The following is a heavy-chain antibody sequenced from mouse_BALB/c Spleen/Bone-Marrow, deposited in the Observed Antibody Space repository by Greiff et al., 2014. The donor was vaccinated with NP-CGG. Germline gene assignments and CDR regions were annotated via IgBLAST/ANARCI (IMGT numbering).Heavy chain of an antibody. D-gene: IGHD2-14*01. CDR2: IYPGDGDT. J-gene: IGHJ3*01. CDR1: GYTFSSYW. CDR3: ARGAYYRYDGFAY. V-gene: IGHV1-87*01. Sequence: QVQLKESGAELARPGASVKLSCKASGYTFSSYWMQWVKQRPGQGLEWIGSIYPGDGDTRYTQKFKGKATLTADKSSSTAYMQLSSLATEDSAVYYGARGAYYRYDGFAYWGQGTLVTVSS.